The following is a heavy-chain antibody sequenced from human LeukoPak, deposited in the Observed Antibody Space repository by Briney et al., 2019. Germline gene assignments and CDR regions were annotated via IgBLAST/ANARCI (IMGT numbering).Heavy chain of an antibody. CDR1: GFTFSSYW. CDR2: INSDGSST. D-gene: IGHD3-3*01. J-gene: IGHJ4*02. CDR3: ARVADDFWSGYYLSGRSLDY. Sequence: GGSLRLSCAASGFTFSSYWMHWVRQAPGKGLVWVSRINSDGSSTSYADSVKGRFTISRDNAKNTLYLQMNSLRAEDTAVYYCARVADDFWSGYYLSGRSLDYWGQGTLVTVSS. V-gene: IGHV3-74*01.